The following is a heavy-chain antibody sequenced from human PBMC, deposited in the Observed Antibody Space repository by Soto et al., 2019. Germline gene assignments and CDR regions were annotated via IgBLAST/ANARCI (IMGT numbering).Heavy chain of an antibody. V-gene: IGHV4-59*08. D-gene: IGHD3-3*01. CDR2: IYYSGST. Sequence: SETLSLTCTVSGVSISSYYWSWIRQPPGKGLEWIGYIYYSGSTNYNPSLKSRVTISVDTSKNQFSLKLSSVTAADTAVYYCARQTPYYDFWSGPEYYFDYWGQGTLVTVSS. CDR3: ARQTPYYDFWSGPEYYFDY. CDR1: GVSISSYY. J-gene: IGHJ4*02.